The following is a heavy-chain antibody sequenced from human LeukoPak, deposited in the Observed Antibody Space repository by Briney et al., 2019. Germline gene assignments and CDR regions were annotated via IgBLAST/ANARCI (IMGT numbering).Heavy chain of an antibody. CDR3: ARDSPPARPYYYYYYMDV. CDR2: IKQDGSER. D-gene: IGHD6-6*01. CDR1: GFTFSNAW. J-gene: IGHJ6*03. V-gene: IGHV3-7*01. Sequence: GGSLRLSCAASGFTFSNAWMNWVRQAPGKGLEWVANIKQDGSERYYVDSVKGRFTISRDNAKNSLYLQMNSLRAEDTAVYYCARDSPPARPYYYYYYMDVWGKGTTVTVSS.